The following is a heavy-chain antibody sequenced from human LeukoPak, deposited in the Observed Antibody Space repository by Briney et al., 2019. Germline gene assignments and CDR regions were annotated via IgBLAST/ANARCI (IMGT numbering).Heavy chain of an antibody. CDR1: GFTFSSSE. CDR2: VNSRNTI. V-gene: IGHV3-48*03. CDR3: VSGAAMDV. D-gene: IGHD3-10*01. J-gene: IGHJ6*02. Sequence: PGGSLRLSCIGSGFTFSSSEFNWVSQAPATGLEWLSFVNSRNTIYYLDSVKGRFTISRDNAKNSLYLQMNSLRVEDTAVYYCVSGAAMDVWGQGTTVTVSS.